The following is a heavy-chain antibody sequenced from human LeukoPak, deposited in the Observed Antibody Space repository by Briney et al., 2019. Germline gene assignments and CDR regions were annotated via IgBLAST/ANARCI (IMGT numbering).Heavy chain of an antibody. D-gene: IGHD3-3*01. CDR3: AVGITIFGVAASFDS. J-gene: IGHJ4*02. CDR2: IDHRGTA. Sequence: SETLSLTCAVYGASYNAYYWSSIRQPPGKGLEWIGAIDHRGTATYNPSLKSRLTISADPSQNQFSLKLHSVTDADTVVYYCAVGITIFGVAASFDSWGQGNLVIVSS. CDR1: GASYNAYY. V-gene: IGHV4-34*01.